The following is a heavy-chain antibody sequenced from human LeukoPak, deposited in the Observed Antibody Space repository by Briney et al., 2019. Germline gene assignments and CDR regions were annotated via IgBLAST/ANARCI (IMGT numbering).Heavy chain of an antibody. CDR3: ARQLYNCSSTGCLYYYYYYMDV. J-gene: IGHJ6*03. CDR2: IIPIFGTA. D-gene: IGHD2-2*01. Sequence: ASVKVSCKASGGTFSSYAISWVRQAPGQGLEWMGGIIPIFGTANYAQKFQGRVTITADKSTSTAYMELSSLRSEDTAVYYCARQLYNCSSTGCLYYYYYYMDVWGKGTTVTVSS. V-gene: IGHV1-69*06. CDR1: GGTFSSYA.